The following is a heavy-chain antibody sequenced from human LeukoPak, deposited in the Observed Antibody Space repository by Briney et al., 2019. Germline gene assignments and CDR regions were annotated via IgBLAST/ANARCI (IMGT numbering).Heavy chain of an antibody. CDR2: ISGSGGST. Sequence: GGSLRLSCAASGFTFSSYAMSWVRQAPGKGLDWVSGISGSGGSTYYADSVKGQFTISRDNSKNTLYLQMNNLRAEDTALYYCAKGRCDSSGPANTFDYWGQGTLVTVSS. V-gene: IGHV3-23*01. D-gene: IGHD3-22*01. J-gene: IGHJ4*02. CDR3: AKGRCDSSGPANTFDY. CDR1: GFTFSSYA.